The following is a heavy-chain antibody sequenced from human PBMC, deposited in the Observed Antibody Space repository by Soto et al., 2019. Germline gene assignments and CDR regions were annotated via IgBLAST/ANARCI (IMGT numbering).Heavy chain of an antibody. CDR2: ISGSADTT. CDR1: GFTFSNYA. CDR3: AKRSYSFDY. V-gene: IGHV3-23*01. Sequence: EVQLLESGGGLVQPGGSLRLSCAASGFTFSNYAMSWVRQAPGKGLEWVSAISGSADTTYYADSVKGRFTISRDNSKNTLYLQMNSLRVEDTAVYYCAKRSYSFDYWGQGTLVTVSS. J-gene: IGHJ4*02.